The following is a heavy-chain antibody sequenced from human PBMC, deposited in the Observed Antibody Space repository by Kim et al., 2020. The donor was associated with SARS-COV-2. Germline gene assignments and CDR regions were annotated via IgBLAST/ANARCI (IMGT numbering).Heavy chain of an antibody. V-gene: IGHV4-31*03. CDR1: GGSISSGGYY. CDR3: ARDGGRGGNSEVDY. D-gene: IGHD2-21*02. CDR2: IYYSGST. J-gene: IGHJ4*01. Sequence: SETLSLTCTVSGGSISSGGYYWSWIRQHPGKGLEWIGYIYYSGSTYYNPSLKSRVTISVDTSKNQFSLKLSSVTAADTAVYYCARDGGRGGNSEVDYWGQEPWSPSPQ.